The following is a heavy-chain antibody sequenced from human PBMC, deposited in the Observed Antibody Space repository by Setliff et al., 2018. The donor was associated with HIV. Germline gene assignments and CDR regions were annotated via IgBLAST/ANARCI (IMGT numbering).Heavy chain of an antibody. CDR2: INHSGST. CDR3: ARGHDILEPSGPFDY. J-gene: IGHJ4*02. CDR1: GGSFGGHY. V-gene: IGHV4-34*01. D-gene: IGHD3-9*01. Sequence: PSETLSLTWAVYGGSFGGHYWSLIRQPPGKGLEWIGEINHSGSTNYNPSLKILVAMSFDTSKNQFSLKLISVTAADTAVYYCARGHDILEPSGPFDYWGQGTLVTVSS.